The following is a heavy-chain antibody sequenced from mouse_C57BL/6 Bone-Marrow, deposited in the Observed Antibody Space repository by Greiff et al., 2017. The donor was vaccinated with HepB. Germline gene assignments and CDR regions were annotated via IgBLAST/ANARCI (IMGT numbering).Heavy chain of an antibody. CDR3: ARGDYDYGYFDY. D-gene: IGHD1-1*01. J-gene: IGHJ2*01. CDR1: GYTFTSYW. Sequence: QVQLQQPGAELVKPGASVKLSCKASGYTFTSYWMHWVKQRPGQGLEWIGMIHPKSGSTNYNEKSKSKATLTVDKSSSTAYMQLSSLTSDDSAVYYCARGDYDYGYFDYWGQGTTLTVSS. CDR2: IHPKSGST. V-gene: IGHV1-64*01.